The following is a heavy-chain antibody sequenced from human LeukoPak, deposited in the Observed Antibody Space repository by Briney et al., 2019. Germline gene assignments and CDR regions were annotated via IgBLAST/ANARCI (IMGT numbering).Heavy chain of an antibody. CDR2: ISSSSSYI. Sequence: GGSLRLSCAASGFTFSSYSMNWVRQAPGKGLEWVSSISSSSSYIYYADSVKGRFTISRDNAKNSLYLQMNSLRAEDTAVYYCARDQYYDFWSGYYLFDYWGQGTLVTVSS. CDR3: ARDQYYDFWSGYYLFDY. D-gene: IGHD3-3*01. V-gene: IGHV3-21*01. J-gene: IGHJ4*02. CDR1: GFTFSSYS.